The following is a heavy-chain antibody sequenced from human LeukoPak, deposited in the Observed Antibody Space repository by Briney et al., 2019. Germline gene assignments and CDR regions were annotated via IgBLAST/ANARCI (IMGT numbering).Heavy chain of an antibody. Sequence: PGGSLRLSCAASGFTFSSYWMSWVRQAPGKGLEWVANIKQDGSEKYYVDSVKGRFTISRDNAKNSLYLQMNSLRVEDTAVYYCARDGITGTTDYWGQGTLVTVSS. V-gene: IGHV3-7*01. J-gene: IGHJ4*02. CDR2: IKQDGSEK. CDR3: ARDGITGTTDY. D-gene: IGHD1-7*01. CDR1: GFTFSSYW.